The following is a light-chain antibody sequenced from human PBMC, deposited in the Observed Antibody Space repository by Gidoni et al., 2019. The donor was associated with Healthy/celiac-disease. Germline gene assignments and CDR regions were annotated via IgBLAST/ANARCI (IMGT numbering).Light chain of an antibody. Sequence: DIVLTQSPATLSLSPGDRATLTCGASQSVSSSCLAWYQQKPGLAPRLLIYDASSRATGIPERFSGSGSGTDFTLTISRLEPDDFAVYYCQQYGSSQLTFXGXTKVEIK. V-gene: IGKV3D-20*01. CDR2: DAS. CDR3: QQYGSSQLT. CDR1: QSVSSSC. J-gene: IGKJ4*01.